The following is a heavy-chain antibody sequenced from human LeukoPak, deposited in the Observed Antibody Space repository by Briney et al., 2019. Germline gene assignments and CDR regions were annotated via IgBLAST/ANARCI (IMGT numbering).Heavy chain of an antibody. CDR2: ISWNSGSI. CDR1: GFTFDDYA. CDR3: AKDSGGNPGLAFDY. Sequence: GGSLRLSCAASGFTFDDYAMHWVRQAPGKGLEWVSGISWNSGSIGYADSVKGRCTISRDNAKNSLYLQMNSLRAEDTALYYCAKDSGGNPGLAFDYWGQGTLVTVSS. J-gene: IGHJ4*02. D-gene: IGHD4-23*01. V-gene: IGHV3-9*01.